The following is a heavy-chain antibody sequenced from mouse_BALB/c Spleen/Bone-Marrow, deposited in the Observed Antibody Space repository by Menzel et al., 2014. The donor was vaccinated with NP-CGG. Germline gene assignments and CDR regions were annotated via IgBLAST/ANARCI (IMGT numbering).Heavy chain of an antibody. J-gene: IGHJ2*01. Sequence: EVKLLESGAGLVQPGGSLRLSCATSGFTFTDYYMNWVRQPPGKALEWLGFIRNKANGYTTEYSASVKGRFTISRDNSQNILYLQMNTLRAEDSATYYCARDKGRLFFDYWGQGTTLPVSS. V-gene: IGHV7-3*02. CDR2: IRNKANGYTT. CDR3: ARDKGRLFFDY. CDR1: GFTFTDYY. D-gene: IGHD1-1*01.